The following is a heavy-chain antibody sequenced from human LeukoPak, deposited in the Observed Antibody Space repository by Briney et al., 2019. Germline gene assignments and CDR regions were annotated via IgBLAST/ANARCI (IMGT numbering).Heavy chain of an antibody. CDR3: ARPPGYCSSTSCPDEAFDI. Sequence: GGSLRLSCAASGFTFSSYWMSWVRQAPGRGLEGVANIKQDGSEKYYVDSVKGRFTISRDNAKNSLYLQMNSLRAEDTAVYYCARPPGYCSSTSCPDEAFDIWGQGTMVTVSS. CDR2: IKQDGSEK. V-gene: IGHV3-7*01. CDR1: GFTFSSYW. J-gene: IGHJ3*02. D-gene: IGHD2-2*03.